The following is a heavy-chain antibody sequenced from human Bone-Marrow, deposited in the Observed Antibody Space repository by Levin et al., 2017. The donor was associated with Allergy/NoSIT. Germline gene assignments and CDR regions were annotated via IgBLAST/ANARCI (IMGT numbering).Heavy chain of an antibody. D-gene: IGHD3-3*01. V-gene: IGHV3-48*03. CDR2: ISSSGSTI. Sequence: GESLKISCAASGFTFSSYEMNWVRQAPGKGLEWVSYISSSGSTIYYADSVKGRFTISRDNAKNSLYLQMNSLRAEDTAVYYCARVGGTDNYDFWSGSKDYWGQGTLVTVSS. CDR1: GFTFSSYE. CDR3: ARVGGTDNYDFWSGSKDY. J-gene: IGHJ4*02.